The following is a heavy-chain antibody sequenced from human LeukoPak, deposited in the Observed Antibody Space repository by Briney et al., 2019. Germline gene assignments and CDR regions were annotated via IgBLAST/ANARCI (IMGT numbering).Heavy chain of an antibody. J-gene: IGHJ4*02. Sequence: ASVKVSCKASGYTFTGYYMHWVRQAPGQGREGMGWINPNSGGTNYAQKFQGRVTMTRDTSISTAYMELSRLRSDDTAVYYCAVQTYYYGSGSYFGSDYWGQGTLVTVSS. CDR2: INPNSGGT. V-gene: IGHV1-2*02. CDR3: AVQTYYYGSGSYFGSDY. D-gene: IGHD3-10*01. CDR1: GYTFTGYY.